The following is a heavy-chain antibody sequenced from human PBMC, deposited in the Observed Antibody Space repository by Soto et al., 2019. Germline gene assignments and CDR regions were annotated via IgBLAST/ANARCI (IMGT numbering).Heavy chain of an antibody. J-gene: IGHJ6*02. Sequence: PVGSLRLSCAASGFTFSSYGMHWVRQAPGKGLEWVAVISYDGSNKYYADSVKGRFTISRDNSKNTLYLQMNSLRAEDTAVYYCAKGTVAGLKKGYYYGMDVWGQGTTVTVSS. CDR1: GFTFSSYG. CDR2: ISYDGSNK. D-gene: IGHD6-19*01. V-gene: IGHV3-30*18. CDR3: AKGTVAGLKKGYYYGMDV.